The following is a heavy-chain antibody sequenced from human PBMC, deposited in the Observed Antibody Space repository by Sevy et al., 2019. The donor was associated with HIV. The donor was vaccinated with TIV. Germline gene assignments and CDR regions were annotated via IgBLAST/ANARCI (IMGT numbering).Heavy chain of an antibody. CDR2: ISYDGAVR. CDR3: AREAGYSAKNDAFAF. V-gene: IGHV3-30-3*01. Sequence: GGSLRLSCAASGLTFRSHAMHWVRQAPGKGLEWVTVISYDGAVRYNGESVKGRFTVSRDNSKNTRYLQMNSLRPDDTAVYYCAREAGYSAKNDAFAFWGQGTMVTVSS. J-gene: IGHJ3*01. CDR1: GLTFRSHA. D-gene: IGHD1-26*01.